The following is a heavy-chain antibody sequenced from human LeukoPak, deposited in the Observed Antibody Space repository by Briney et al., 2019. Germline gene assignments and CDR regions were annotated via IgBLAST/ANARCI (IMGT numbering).Heavy chain of an antibody. J-gene: IGHJ4*02. V-gene: IGHV1-8*01. CDR1: GYTFTNYD. D-gene: IGHD6-13*01. Sequence: GASVKVSCKASGYTFTNYDINWVRQATGQGLEWMGWMNPNSGNTGYAQKFQGRVTMTEDTSTDTAYMELSSLRSEDTAVYYCATESGSSYYFDYWGQGTLVTVSS. CDR3: ATESGSSYYFDY. CDR2: MNPNSGNT.